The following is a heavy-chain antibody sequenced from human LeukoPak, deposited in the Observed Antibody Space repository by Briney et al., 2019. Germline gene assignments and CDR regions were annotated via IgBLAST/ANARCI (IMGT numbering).Heavy chain of an antibody. CDR3: ARDGGSHGYYYMDV. J-gene: IGHJ6*03. CDR1: GYTFTSYD. CDR2: MNPNSGNT. V-gene: IGHV1-8*03. D-gene: IGHD1-26*01. Sequence: ASVKVSCKASGYTFTSYDINWVRQATGQGLEWMGWMNPNSGNTGYAQKFQGRVTITRNTSISTAYMELSSLRSEDTAVYYCARDGGSHGYYYMDVWGKGTTVTVSS.